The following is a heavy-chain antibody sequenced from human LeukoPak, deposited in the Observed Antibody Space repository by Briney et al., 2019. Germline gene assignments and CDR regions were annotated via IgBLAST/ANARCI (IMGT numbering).Heavy chain of an antibody. CDR2: ISSSSSYI. D-gene: IGHD1-14*01. Sequence: RPGGSLRLSCAASGFTFSSYSMNWVRQAPGKGLEWVSSISSSSSYIYYADSVKGRFTISRDNAKNSLYLQMNSLTAEDTAVYYCARDHRPEIQYYYMDVWGKGTTVAVSS. V-gene: IGHV3-21*01. CDR1: GFTFSSYS. CDR3: ARDHRPEIQYYYMDV. J-gene: IGHJ6*03.